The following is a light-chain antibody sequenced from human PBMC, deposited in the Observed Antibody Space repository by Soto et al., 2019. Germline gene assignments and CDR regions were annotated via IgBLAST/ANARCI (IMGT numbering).Light chain of an antibody. CDR3: QVWDNRGYV. J-gene: IGLJ1*01. CDR1: NIGGKN. V-gene: IGLV3-9*01. CDR2: RDY. Sequence: SYELTQPLSVSVALGQTATITCGGNNIGGKNVHWYQQKPGQAPVLVIYRDYNRPSGIPERFSGSNSGHTATLTISRVQPGDEADYYCQVWDNRGYVFGTGT.